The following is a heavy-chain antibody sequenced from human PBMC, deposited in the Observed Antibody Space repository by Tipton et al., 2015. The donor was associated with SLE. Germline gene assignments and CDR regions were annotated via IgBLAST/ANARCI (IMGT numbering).Heavy chain of an antibody. J-gene: IGHJ5*02. D-gene: IGHD6-25*01. CDR3: ASGASAAGTYR. Sequence: LRLSCSVSGGSISGHYFNWIRQPPGKGLEWIGYIYYSGSTNYNPSLRRRVTILVDTSKNQVSLRLSSVSAADTAIYYCASGASAAGTYRWGQGTLVTVSS. CDR1: GGSISGHY. V-gene: IGHV4-59*11. CDR2: IYYSGST.